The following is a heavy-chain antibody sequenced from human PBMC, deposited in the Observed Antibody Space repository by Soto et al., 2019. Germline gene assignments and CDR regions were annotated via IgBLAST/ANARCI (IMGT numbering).Heavy chain of an antibody. Sequence: ASVKVSCKASGYTFTSYYMHWVRQAPGQWLEWMGIINPSGGSTSYAQKFQGRVTMTRDTSTSTVYMELSGLRSEDTAVYYCARDRTVAALYYYYYMDVWGNGTTVTVSS. CDR1: GYTFTSYY. J-gene: IGHJ6*03. D-gene: IGHD2-15*01. CDR3: ARDRTVAALYYYYYMDV. CDR2: INPSGGST. V-gene: IGHV1-46*03.